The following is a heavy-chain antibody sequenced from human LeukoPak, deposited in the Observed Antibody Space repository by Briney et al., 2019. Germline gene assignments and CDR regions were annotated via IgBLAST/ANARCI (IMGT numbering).Heavy chain of an antibody. CDR1: GGSYSGYY. Sequence: PSETLSLTCAVYGGSYSGYYWSWIRQRPGKGLEWIGEINHSGSTNYNPSLKSRVTISVDTSKNQFSLKLSSVTAADTAVYYCARGNGSGWYYFDYWGQGTLVTVSS. CDR3: ARGNGSGWYYFDY. J-gene: IGHJ4*02. D-gene: IGHD6-19*01. V-gene: IGHV4-34*01. CDR2: INHSGST.